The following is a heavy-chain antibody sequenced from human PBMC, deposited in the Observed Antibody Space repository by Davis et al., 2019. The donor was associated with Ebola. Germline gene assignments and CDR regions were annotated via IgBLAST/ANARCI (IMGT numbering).Heavy chain of an antibody. CDR3: ARGGQRLLYGEFDY. Sequence: SETLSLTCTVSGGSISSGDYYWTWIRQPPGKGLEWIGYIYNSGSIFYNPSLKSRVTISVDTSKNQFSLKLSSVTAADTAVYYCARGGQRLLYGEFDYWGQGTLVTVSS. V-gene: IGHV4-30-4*01. D-gene: IGHD2-2*02. CDR2: IYNSGSI. CDR1: GGSISSGDYY. J-gene: IGHJ4*02.